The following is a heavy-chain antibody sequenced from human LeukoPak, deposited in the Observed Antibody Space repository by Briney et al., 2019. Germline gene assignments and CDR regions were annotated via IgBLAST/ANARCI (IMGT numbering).Heavy chain of an antibody. D-gene: IGHD1-26*01. J-gene: IGHJ5*02. CDR3: ARGGEWELDWFDP. V-gene: IGHV4-59*01. CDR1: GGSINNYY. CDR2: FHSRWST. Sequence: SETLSLTCTVSGGSINNYYWSWIRQPPGKGLEWIGYFHSRWSTNYNPSLKSRVSISVDTSKNQLSLELTSVTAADTAVYYCARGGEWELDWFDPWGQGTLVTVSS.